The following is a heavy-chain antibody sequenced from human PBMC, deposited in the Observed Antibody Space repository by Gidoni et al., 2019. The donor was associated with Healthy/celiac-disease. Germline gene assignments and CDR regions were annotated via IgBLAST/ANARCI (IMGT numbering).Heavy chain of an antibody. Sequence: QVPLQESGPGLVKHSETLSLTCTVSGGSISSYYWRWILQPAGKGLEWIGRIYTSGSTNYNPSLKSRVTMSVDTSKNQFSLKLSSVTAADTAVYYCAGVWFGDPGDAFDIWGQGTMVTVSS. D-gene: IGHD3-10*01. CDR3: AGVWFGDPGDAFDI. J-gene: IGHJ3*02. V-gene: IGHV4-4*07. CDR2: IYTSGST. CDR1: GGSISSYY.